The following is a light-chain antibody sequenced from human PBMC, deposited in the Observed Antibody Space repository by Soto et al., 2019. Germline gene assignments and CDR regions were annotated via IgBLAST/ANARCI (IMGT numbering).Light chain of an antibody. CDR2: HAS. Sequence: IQMTQSPPTLPASIRDRVNLICRASQSISNWLAWYQQKPGTAPKVLIYHASNLQSGVPSRFSGSGSGTEFTLTISSLQPDDFATYYCQQYNSYAFGQGTKVDIK. CDR1: QSISNW. CDR3: QQYNSYA. V-gene: IGKV1-5*02. J-gene: IGKJ1*01.